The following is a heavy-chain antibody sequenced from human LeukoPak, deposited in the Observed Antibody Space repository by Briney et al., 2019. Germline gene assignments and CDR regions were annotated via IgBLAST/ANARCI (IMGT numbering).Heavy chain of an antibody. CDR1: GGSISSGGYY. V-gene: IGHV4-30-2*01. CDR2: IYHSGST. CDR3: ARVLREHDY. Sequence: SETLSLTCTVSGGSISSGGYYWSWIRQPPGKGLEWIGYIYHSGSTYYNPSLKSRVTISVDRSKNQFSLKLSSVTAADTAAYYCARVLREHDYWGQGTLVTVSS. D-gene: IGHD5/OR15-5a*01. J-gene: IGHJ4*02.